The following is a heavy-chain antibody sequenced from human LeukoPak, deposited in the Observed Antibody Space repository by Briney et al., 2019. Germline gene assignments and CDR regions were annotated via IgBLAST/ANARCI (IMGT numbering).Heavy chain of an antibody. Sequence: PGGPLRFSCAASGFTFSTYTMNWVGQAPGKGWDWVSSIPARGTYSHHADSAKGRFTISRANAKNSLYLDMENLRAQNTAFYYCVRRDSRDYWGQGTLVSV. CDR3: VRRDSRDY. J-gene: IGHJ4*02. CDR1: GFTFSTYT. CDR2: IPARGTYS. V-gene: IGHV3-21*01. D-gene: IGHD6-13*01.